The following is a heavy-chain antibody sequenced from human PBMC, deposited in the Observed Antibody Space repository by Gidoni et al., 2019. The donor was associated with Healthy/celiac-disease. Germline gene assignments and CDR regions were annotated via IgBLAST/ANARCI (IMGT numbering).Heavy chain of an antibody. V-gene: IGHV2-26*01. Sequence: QVTLKESGPVLVKPTETLTLTCTVPGFSLSNARMGVSWIRQPPGKALERLAHIFSNDEKSYSTSLKSRLTISKDTSKSQVVLTMTNMDPVDTATYYCARGVLRYFDWLPAPYYFDYWGQGTLVTVSS. CDR3: ARGVLRYFDWLPAPYYFDY. CDR1: GFSLSNARMG. J-gene: IGHJ4*02. CDR2: IFSNDEK. D-gene: IGHD3-9*01.